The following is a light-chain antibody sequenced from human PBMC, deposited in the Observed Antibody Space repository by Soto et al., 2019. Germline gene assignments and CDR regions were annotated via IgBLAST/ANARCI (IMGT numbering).Light chain of an antibody. J-gene: IGLJ1*01. CDR1: FSNIGDNA. CDR2: LND. CDR3: AAWDDSLNAL. Sequence: QSVLTQPPSLSATPGQRVNISCSGSFSNIGDNAVNWYQQLPGAAPKLLIYLNDQRPSGVPDRFSGSKSGTSAFLANSGLQSEDEADYYCAAWDDSLNALFGTGTKVTVL. V-gene: IGLV1-44*01.